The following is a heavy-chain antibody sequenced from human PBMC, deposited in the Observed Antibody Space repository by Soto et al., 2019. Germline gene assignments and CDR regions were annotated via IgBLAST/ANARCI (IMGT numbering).Heavy chain of an antibody. Sequence: GGSLRLSCAASGFTFSDYYMSWIRQAPGKGLEWVSYISSSGSTIYYADSVKGRFTISRDNAKNSLYLQMNSLRAEDTAVYYCAREVYYDSRGYYFYYYGMDVWGQGTAVTVSS. CDR1: GFTFSDYY. J-gene: IGHJ6*02. V-gene: IGHV3-11*01. D-gene: IGHD3-22*01. CDR2: ISSSGSTI. CDR3: AREVYYDSRGYYFYYYGMDV.